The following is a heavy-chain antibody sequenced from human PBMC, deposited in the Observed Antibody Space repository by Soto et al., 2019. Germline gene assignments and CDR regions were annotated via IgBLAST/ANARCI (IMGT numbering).Heavy chain of an antibody. CDR1: GYTFTSYY. Sequence: ASVKVSCKASGYTFTSYYMHWVRQAPGQGLEWMGIINPSGGSTSYAQKFQGRVTMTRDTSTSTVYMELSSLRSEDTAVYYCARDTTMVRGVITYYFDCWGQGTLVTVSS. V-gene: IGHV1-46*03. J-gene: IGHJ4*02. CDR2: INPSGGST. D-gene: IGHD3-10*01. CDR3: ARDTTMVRGVITYYFDC.